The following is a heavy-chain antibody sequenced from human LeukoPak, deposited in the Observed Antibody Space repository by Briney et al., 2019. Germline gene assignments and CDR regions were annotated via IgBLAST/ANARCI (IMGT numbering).Heavy chain of an antibody. V-gene: IGHV3-7*05. J-gene: IGHJ4*02. CDR1: GFTFSRYW. CDR2: MSQDGSAK. D-gene: IGHD3-22*01. CDR3: ATDSDRRSDY. Sequence: QPGGSLRLSCAASGFTFSRYWMTWVRQAPGKGLEWVANMSQDGSAKYYVDSVKGRFTISRDNAKNSQYLQMNSLRAEDTAVYYCATDSDRRSDYWGQGTLVTVSS.